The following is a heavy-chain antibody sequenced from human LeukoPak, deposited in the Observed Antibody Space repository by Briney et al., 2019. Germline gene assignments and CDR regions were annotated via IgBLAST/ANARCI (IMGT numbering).Heavy chain of an antibody. CDR2: IYYSGST. Sequence: SETLSLTCTVSGGSISSYYWSWIRQPPGKGLEWIGYIYYSGSTNYNPSLKSRVTISIDTSKNQFSLNLISVTAADTAVYYCARMNYYDSYFEHWGQGTLVTVSS. D-gene: IGHD3-10*01. CDR1: GGSISSYY. V-gene: IGHV4-59*01. CDR3: ARMNYYDSYFEH. J-gene: IGHJ1*01.